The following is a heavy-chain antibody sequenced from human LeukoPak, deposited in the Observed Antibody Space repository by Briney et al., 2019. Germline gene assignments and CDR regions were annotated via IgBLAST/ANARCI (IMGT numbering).Heavy chain of an antibody. D-gene: IGHD5-24*01. V-gene: IGHV3-23*01. J-gene: IGHJ3*01. CDR1: GFNFITAA. CDR3: VKDIQLST. CDR2: IGSSGGST. Sequence: GGSLRLSCAASGFNFITAAMTWVRQAPGKGLEWVSLIGSSGGSTYYADSVKGRFTISRDNFNHTPSLQMNSLRVGDTAIYYCVKDIQLSTWGLGTMVTVSS.